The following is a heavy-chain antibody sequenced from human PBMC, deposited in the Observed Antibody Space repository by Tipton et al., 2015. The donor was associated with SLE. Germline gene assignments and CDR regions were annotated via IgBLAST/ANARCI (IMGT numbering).Heavy chain of an antibody. CDR2: ITTSNDYT. V-gene: IGHV3-11*06. CDR1: VGSFSGHH. Sequence: LSLTCAVYVGSFSGHHWTWIRQAPGKGLEWVSYITTSNDYTNYADSLKGRFTISRDNAKNSLYLHINNLSADDTAVYYCARLGGSHDEGVYYHYMDVWGKGTTVTVSS. J-gene: IGHJ6*03. D-gene: IGHD1-26*01. CDR3: ARLGGSHDEGVYYHYMDV.